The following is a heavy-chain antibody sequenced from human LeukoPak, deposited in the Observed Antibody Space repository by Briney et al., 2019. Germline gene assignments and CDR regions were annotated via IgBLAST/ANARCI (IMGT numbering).Heavy chain of an antibody. D-gene: IGHD6-13*01. Sequence: SQTLSLTCTVSGGSISSGDYYWSWIRQPPGKGLEWIGYIYYSGSTYYNPSLKSRVTISVDTSKNQFSLKLSSVTAADTAVYYCARVGGLYSSSWYLIDLWGQGTLVTVSS. V-gene: IGHV4-30-4*01. J-gene: IGHJ5*02. CDR2: IYYSGST. CDR3: ARVGGLYSSSWYLIDL. CDR1: GGSISSGDYY.